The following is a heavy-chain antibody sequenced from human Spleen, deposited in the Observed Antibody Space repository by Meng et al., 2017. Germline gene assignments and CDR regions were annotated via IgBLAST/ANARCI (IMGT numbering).Heavy chain of an antibody. D-gene: IGHD1-26*01. CDR1: GFTFTNYA. Sequence: QVQLVESGGGVVQPGRSLRLSCAASGFTFTNYAIHWVRQAPGKGLEWVAVVSYDGSKKFYADSVRGRFTISRDNSNNMVYLQMNTLRPEDTAVYHCVRGDEGGHAADIWGQGTMVTV. CDR3: VRGDEGGHAADI. CDR2: VSYDGSKK. V-gene: IGHV3-30*03. J-gene: IGHJ3*02.